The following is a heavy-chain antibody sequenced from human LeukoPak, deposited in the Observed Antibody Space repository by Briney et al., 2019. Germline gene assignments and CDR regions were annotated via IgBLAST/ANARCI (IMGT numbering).Heavy chain of an antibody. Sequence: GGSLRLSCAASGFTFSSYAMSWVRQAPGRGLEWVSAISDSGIGIYYANSVKGRFTISRDNSKNTLYLQMNSLRAEDTAVYYCASTGGSIPFDYWGQGTLVTVSS. CDR1: GFTFSSYA. J-gene: IGHJ4*02. D-gene: IGHD2-15*01. V-gene: IGHV3-23*01. CDR3: ASTGGSIPFDY. CDR2: ISDSGIGI.